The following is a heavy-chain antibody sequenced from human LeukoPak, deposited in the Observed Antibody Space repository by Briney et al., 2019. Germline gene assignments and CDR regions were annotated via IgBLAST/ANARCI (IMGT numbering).Heavy chain of an antibody. J-gene: IGHJ6*02. CDR3: ARDPHYDILTGYWDYYYYGMDV. CDR2: ISAYNGNT. Sequence: EASVKVSCKASGYTFTSYGISWVRQAPGQGLEWMGWISAYNGNTNYAQKLQGRVTMTTDTSTSTAYMELRSLRSDDTAVYYCARDPHYDILTGYWDYYYYGMDVWGQGTTVTVSS. D-gene: IGHD3-9*01. V-gene: IGHV1-18*01. CDR1: GYTFTSYG.